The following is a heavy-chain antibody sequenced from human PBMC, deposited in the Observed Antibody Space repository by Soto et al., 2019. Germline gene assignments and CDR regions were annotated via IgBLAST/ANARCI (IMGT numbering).Heavy chain of an antibody. CDR3: ARGESRQWLVARRGFDY. CDR1: GYTFTSYG. V-gene: IGHV1-18*01. Sequence: QVQLVQSGAEVKKPGASVKVSCKAAGYTFTSYGISWVRQAPGQGLEWMGWISAYNGNTNYAQKLQGRVTMTTDTSTSTAYTELRSLRSDDTAVYYCARGESRQWLVARRGFDYWGQGTLVTVSS. CDR2: ISAYNGNT. D-gene: IGHD6-19*01. J-gene: IGHJ4*02.